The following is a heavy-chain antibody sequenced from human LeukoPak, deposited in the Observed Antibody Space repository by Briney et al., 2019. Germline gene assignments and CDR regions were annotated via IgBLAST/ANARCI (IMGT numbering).Heavy chain of an antibody. CDR2: IKQDGSEK. J-gene: IGHJ6*03. CDR1: GFTFSSYW. D-gene: IGHD3-22*01. Sequence: GGSLRLSCAASGFTFSSYWMSWVRQAPGKGLEWVANIKQDGSEKYYVDSAKGRFTISRDNAKNSLYLQMNSLRAEDTAVYYCARDTYYYDSSGYYLYYYYYYMDVWGKGTTVTVSS. CDR3: ARDTYYYDSSGYYLYYYYYYMDV. V-gene: IGHV3-7*01.